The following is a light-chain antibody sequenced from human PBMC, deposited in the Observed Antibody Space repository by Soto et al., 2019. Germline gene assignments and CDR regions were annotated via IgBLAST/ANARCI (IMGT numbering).Light chain of an antibody. Sequence: VLTQPSSLSASPGASASLTCTLRSGINVGTYRIYWYQQKPGSPPQYLLRYKSDSDKQQGSGVPSRFSGSKDASANAGILLISGLQSEDEADYYCMIWHSSAVVFGGGTKLTVL. J-gene: IGLJ2*01. CDR3: MIWHSSAVV. CDR1: SGINVGTYR. CDR2: YKSDSDK. V-gene: IGLV5-45*03.